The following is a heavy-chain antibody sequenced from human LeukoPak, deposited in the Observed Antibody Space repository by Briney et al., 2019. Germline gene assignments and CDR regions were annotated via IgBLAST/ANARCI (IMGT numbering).Heavy chain of an antibody. Sequence: SVKVSCKASGGTFSSYAISWVRQAPGQGLEWMGRIIPIFGTANYAQKFQGRVTITTDESTSTAYMELSSLRSEDTALYYCARDEEMATITLHYWGQGTLVTVSS. CDR2: IIPIFGTA. CDR1: GGTFSSYA. D-gene: IGHD5-24*01. V-gene: IGHV1-69*05. CDR3: ARDEEMATITLHY. J-gene: IGHJ4*02.